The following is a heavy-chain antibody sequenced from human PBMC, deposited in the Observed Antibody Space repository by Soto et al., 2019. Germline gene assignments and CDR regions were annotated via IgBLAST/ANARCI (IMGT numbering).Heavy chain of an antibody. Sequence: SETLSLTCAFYVGSFSGYDWSWIRHPPGKWLEWIGEINHSGSTNYNPSLKSRVTISVDTSKNQFSLKLSSVTAADTAVYYCARVSLKAVVTTKGLYYYGMERWGEGTPVTVS. D-gene: IGHD3-22*01. CDR2: INHSGST. CDR1: VGSFSGYD. CDR3: ARVSLKAVVTTKGLYYYGMER. V-gene: IGHV4-34*01. J-gene: IGHJ6*01.